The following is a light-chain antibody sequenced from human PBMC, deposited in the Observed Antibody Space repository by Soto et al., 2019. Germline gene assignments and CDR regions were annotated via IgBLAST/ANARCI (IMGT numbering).Light chain of an antibody. J-gene: IGLJ1*01. CDR2: EVI. CDR3: FSYTTSSAPYV. V-gene: IGLV2-14*01. CDR1: TSDVGGYNY. Sequence: QSVLTQPASVSGSPGQSITISCTGTTSDVGGYNYVSWYQQLPGKVPKLMIYEVINRPSGVSTRFSGSKSGNTASLTISGLQAEDEAAYYCFSYTTSSAPYVFGTGTKLTVL.